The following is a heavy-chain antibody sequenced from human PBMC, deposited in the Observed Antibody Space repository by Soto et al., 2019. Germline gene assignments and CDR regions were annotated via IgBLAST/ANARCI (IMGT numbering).Heavy chain of an antibody. CDR2: ISYDGSNK. CDR3: AKGSIVEKITFGGVIVMAGMDV. V-gene: IGHV3-30*18. Sequence: QVQLVESGGGVVQPGRSLRLSCAASGFTFSSYGMHWVRQAPGKGLEWVAVISYDGSNKYYADSVKGRFTISRDNSKNTLYLQMNSLRAEDTAVYYCAKGSIVEKITFGGVIVMAGMDVWGQGTTVTVSS. J-gene: IGHJ6*02. CDR1: GFTFSSYG. D-gene: IGHD3-16*02.